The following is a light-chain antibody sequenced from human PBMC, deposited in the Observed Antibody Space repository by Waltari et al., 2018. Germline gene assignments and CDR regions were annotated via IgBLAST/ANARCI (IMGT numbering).Light chain of an antibody. V-gene: IGLV3-21*02. CDR1: NVGSKS. CDR3: QVWDTTSDRVV. J-gene: IGLJ2*01. CDR2: DDS. Sequence: LAPPPSASVATGETARITCGGDNVGSKSGHWYQQKPGQAPLLVVYDDSARPSGIPDRFSASNSGNTATLTISRVENGDEADYYCQVWDTTSDRVVFGGGTKLTVL.